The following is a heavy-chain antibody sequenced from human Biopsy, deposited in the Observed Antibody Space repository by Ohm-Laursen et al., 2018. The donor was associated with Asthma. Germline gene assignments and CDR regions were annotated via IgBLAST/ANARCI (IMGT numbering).Heavy chain of an antibody. V-gene: IGHV3-30*18. CDR3: AKDRVAGRSYYFDY. D-gene: IGHD6-13*01. CDR2: ILFDGRKI. CDR1: GFNFHNYG. Sequence: SLRLSCAASGFNFHNYGMNWDRRAPGKGLEWVTQILFDGRKINYPDSVKGRFTISRDNSKNMVYLQMNSLRPEDTAVYYCAKDRVAGRSYYFDYWGQGSLVSVSS. J-gene: IGHJ4*02.